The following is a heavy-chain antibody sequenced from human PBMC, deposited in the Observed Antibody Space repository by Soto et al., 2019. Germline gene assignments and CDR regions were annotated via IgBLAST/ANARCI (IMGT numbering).Heavy chain of an antibody. V-gene: IGHV3-30*03. CDR1: GSRFSSYC. Sequence: GGSLSLSCAASGSRFSSYCIHWVRQVPGKGLEWVAVISYDGSNKYYADSVKGRFTISRDNSKNTLYLQMNSLRAEDTAVYYCAREEIKPYNWKSAYGMDVWGQGTTVTVSS. J-gene: IGHJ6*02. CDR2: ISYDGSNK. CDR3: AREEIKPYNWKSAYGMDV. D-gene: IGHD1-20*01.